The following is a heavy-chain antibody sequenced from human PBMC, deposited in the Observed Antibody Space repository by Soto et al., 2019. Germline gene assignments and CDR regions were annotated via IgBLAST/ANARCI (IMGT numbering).Heavy chain of an antibody. Sequence: ASVKVSFKASGYTFTSYGISWVRQAPGQGLEWMGWISAYNGNTNYAQKLQGRVTMTTDTSTSTAYMELRSLRSDDTAVYYCARDHTFLESKKPVGWFDPWGQGTLVTVSS. J-gene: IGHJ5*02. CDR3: ARDHTFLESKKPVGWFDP. D-gene: IGHD3-3*01. V-gene: IGHV1-18*01. CDR1: GYTFTSYG. CDR2: ISAYNGNT.